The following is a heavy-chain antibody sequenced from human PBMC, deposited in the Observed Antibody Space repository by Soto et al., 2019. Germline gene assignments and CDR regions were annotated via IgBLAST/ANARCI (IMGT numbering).Heavy chain of an antibody. CDR1: GFTFSSYG. CDR2: IWYDGSNK. Sequence: GGSMRLSCAAGGFTFSSYGMHWVRQSPGEGLEWVAVIWYDGSNKYYADSVKGRFTISRDNSKNTLYLQMNSLTAEDTAVYYCARGAESYFDYWDQRTMVTVSS. J-gene: IGHJ4*02. CDR3: ARGAESYFDY. V-gene: IGHV3-33*01. D-gene: IGHD6-19*01.